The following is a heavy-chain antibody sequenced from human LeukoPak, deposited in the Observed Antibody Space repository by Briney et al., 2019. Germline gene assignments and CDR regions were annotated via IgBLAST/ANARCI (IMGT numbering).Heavy chain of an antibody. CDR2: IYYSGST. D-gene: IGHD1-26*01. CDR3: ARNGADPPMNWFDP. J-gene: IGHJ5*02. CDR1: GGSISSHY. V-gene: IGHV4-59*11. Sequence: SETLSLTCTVSGGSISSHYWSWIRQPPGKGLEWIRYIYYSGSTNYNPSLKSRVTISVETSKNQFSLKLSSVTAADTAVYYCARNGADPPMNWFDPWGQGTLVTVSS.